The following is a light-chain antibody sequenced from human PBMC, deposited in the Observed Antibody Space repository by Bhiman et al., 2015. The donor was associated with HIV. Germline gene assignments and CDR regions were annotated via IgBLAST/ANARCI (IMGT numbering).Light chain of an antibody. J-gene: IGLJ2*01. CDR3: GTWDSTLSVEV. V-gene: IGLV1-51*02. Sequence: QSVLTQLPSLSAAPGQKVTISCSGSSSNIGNNYVSWYQQLPGTAPKLLIYENNKRPSGIPDRFSGSKSGTSATLGITGLQTGDEADYYCGTWDSTLSVEVFGGGTKLTVL. CDR1: SSNIGNNY. CDR2: ENN.